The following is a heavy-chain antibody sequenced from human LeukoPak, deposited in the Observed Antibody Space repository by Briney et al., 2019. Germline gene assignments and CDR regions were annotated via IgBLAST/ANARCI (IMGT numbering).Heavy chain of an antibody. J-gene: IGHJ4*02. Sequence: SVTLSLTCTVSGGSISSSYWSWIRQPPGKGLEWIGYIDYSGNTNYNPSLKSRVTISVERSKNQFSLKLSSVTAADTAVYYCARATSYGDYVDYWGQGTLVTVSS. CDR2: IDYSGNT. CDR3: ARATSYGDYVDY. V-gene: IGHV4-59*08. D-gene: IGHD4-17*01. CDR1: GGSISSSY.